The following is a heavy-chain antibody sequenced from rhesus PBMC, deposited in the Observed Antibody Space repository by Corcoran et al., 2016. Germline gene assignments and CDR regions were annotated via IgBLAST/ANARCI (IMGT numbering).Heavy chain of an antibody. CDR2: IYGSSGST. V-gene: IGHV4-76*01. Sequence: QVQLQESGPGVVKPSETLSLTCAVSGYSISSGYDWSWIRQPPGKGLEWIGYIYGSSGSTNYNPSLKNRVTISKATSKNQLSLKLSSVTAADTAVYYCARGSSGSWNVLDYWGQGVLVTVSS. CDR3: ARGSSGSWNVLDY. D-gene: IGHD6-25*01. CDR1: GYSISSGYD. J-gene: IGHJ4*01.